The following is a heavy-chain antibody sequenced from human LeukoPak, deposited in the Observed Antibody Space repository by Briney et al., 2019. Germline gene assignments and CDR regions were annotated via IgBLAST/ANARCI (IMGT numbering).Heavy chain of an antibody. CDR2: INHSGST. CDR3: ARVRGGYNDY. Sequence: SETLSLTCAVYGGSFSGYYWSWIRQPPGKGLEWLGEINHSGSTNYNPSLKSRVTISVDTSKNQFSLKLSSVTAADTAVYYCARVRGGYNDYWGQGSLVTVSS. J-gene: IGHJ4*02. CDR1: GGSFSGYY. D-gene: IGHD5-24*01. V-gene: IGHV4-34*01.